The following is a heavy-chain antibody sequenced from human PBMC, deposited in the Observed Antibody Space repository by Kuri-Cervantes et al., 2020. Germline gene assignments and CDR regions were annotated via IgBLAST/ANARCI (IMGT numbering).Heavy chain of an antibody. J-gene: IGHJ5*02. D-gene: IGHD3-16*01. CDR2: ISYDGSNK. V-gene: IGHV3-30-3*01. Sequence: GGSLRLSCAASGFTFSSYAMHWVRQAPGKGLEWVAVISYDGSNKYYADSVKGRFTISRDNSNNVLFLQMDSLRVEDTAVYYCAKPSVWGAGWFDPWGQGTLVIVSS. CDR3: AKPSVWGAGWFDP. CDR1: GFTFSSYA.